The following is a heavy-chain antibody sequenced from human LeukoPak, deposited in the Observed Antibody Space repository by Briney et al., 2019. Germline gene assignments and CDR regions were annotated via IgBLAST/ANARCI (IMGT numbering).Heavy chain of an antibody. Sequence: GGSLRLSCAASGLTFRTYWMNWVRQAPGKGLEWEASIKPDGSEKYYVDSVKGRFTVSRDNAKNSLYLQMNSLRAEDTAVYYCARVPRSGDSSGYSHHVDYWGQGTLVTVSS. V-gene: IGHV3-7*01. CDR1: GLTFRTYW. J-gene: IGHJ4*02. CDR2: IKPDGSEK. D-gene: IGHD3-22*01. CDR3: ARVPRSGDSSGYSHHVDY.